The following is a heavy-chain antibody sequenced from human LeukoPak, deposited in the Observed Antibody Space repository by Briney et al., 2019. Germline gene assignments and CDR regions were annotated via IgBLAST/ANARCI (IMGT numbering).Heavy chain of an antibody. Sequence: GETLRLSCAASGFTFSSYWMSWVRQAPGKGLEWVANIKQDGSEKYYADSVKGRFTISRDNAKNSLYLQMNSLRAEDTAVYYCARSDYDYVWGNFDYWGQGTLVTVSS. CDR2: IKQDGSEK. V-gene: IGHV3-7*01. CDR1: GFTFSSYW. D-gene: IGHD3-16*01. CDR3: ARSDYDYVWGNFDY. J-gene: IGHJ4*02.